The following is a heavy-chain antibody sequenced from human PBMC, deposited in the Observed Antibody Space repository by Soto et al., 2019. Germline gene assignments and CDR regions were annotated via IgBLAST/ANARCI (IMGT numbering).Heavy chain of an antibody. CDR2: ISGSGGST. J-gene: IGHJ4*02. D-gene: IGHD3-22*01. Sequence: GGSLRLSCAASGFTFSSYTMSWVRQAPGKGLEWVSAISGSGGSTYYADSVKGRFTISRDNSKNTLYLQMNSLRAEDTAVYYCANRGGHYYDSSWGQGTLVTVS. CDR3: ANRGGHYYDSS. CDR1: GFTFSSYT. V-gene: IGHV3-23*01.